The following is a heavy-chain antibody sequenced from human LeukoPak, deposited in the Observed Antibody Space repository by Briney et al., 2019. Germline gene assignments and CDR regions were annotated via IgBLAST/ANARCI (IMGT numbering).Heavy chain of an antibody. CDR2: IGYDGSTT. D-gene: IGHD1-26*01. CDR3: ARERYDVRIVGAYTPEYFDY. Sequence: GGSLRLSCAASGFTFGGYGMHWVRQAPGKGLEWVAVIGYDGSTTFYADSVKGRFTISRDNSKNTMSLQMDGLRAEDRAVYYCARERYDVRIVGAYTPEYFDYWGQGTLVTVSS. CDR1: GFTFGGYG. J-gene: IGHJ4*02. V-gene: IGHV3-33*01.